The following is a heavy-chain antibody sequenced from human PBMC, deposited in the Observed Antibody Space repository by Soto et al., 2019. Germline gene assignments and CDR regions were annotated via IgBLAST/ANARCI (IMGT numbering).Heavy chain of an antibody. Sequence: GGSLRLSCASSGFTFSTYTMNWVRQAPGKGLEWASSINGRGNYIYYAESVKGRFTISRDNAKNSLYLQMDRLRAEDTALYYCVRDRYCTDGVCYGWYYYGMDVWGQGTTVTVSS. J-gene: IGHJ6*02. CDR2: INGRGNYI. CDR3: VRDRYCTDGVCYGWYYYGMDV. V-gene: IGHV3-21*01. D-gene: IGHD2-8*01. CDR1: GFTFSTYT.